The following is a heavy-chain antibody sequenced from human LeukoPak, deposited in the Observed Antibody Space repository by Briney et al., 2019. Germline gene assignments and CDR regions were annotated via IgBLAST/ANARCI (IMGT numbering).Heavy chain of an antibody. Sequence: RPSETLSLTCTVSGGSISSYYWNWIRQPPGKGLEWIGYIYYSGSTNYNPSFKSRLTISVDTSKNQFSLKLSSVTAADTAVYYCAREDRSRSSDPFDYWGQGTLVTVSS. CDR2: IYYSGST. CDR3: AREDRSRSSDPFDY. D-gene: IGHD1-26*01. J-gene: IGHJ4*02. V-gene: IGHV4-59*01. CDR1: GGSISSYY.